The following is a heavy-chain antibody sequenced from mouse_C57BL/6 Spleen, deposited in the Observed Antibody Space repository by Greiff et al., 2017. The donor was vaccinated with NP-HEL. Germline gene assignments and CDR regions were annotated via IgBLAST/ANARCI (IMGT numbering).Heavy chain of an antibody. V-gene: IGHV1-55*01. Sequence: QVQLKQPGAELVKPGASVKMSCKASGYTFTSYWITWVKQRPGQGLEWIGDIYPGSGSTNYNEKFKSKATLTVDTSSSTAYMQLSSLTSEDSAVYYCARSYYDYDGGAWFAYWGQGTLVTVSA. D-gene: IGHD2-4*01. J-gene: IGHJ3*01. CDR1: GYTFTSYW. CDR2: IYPGSGST. CDR3: ARSYYDYDGGAWFAY.